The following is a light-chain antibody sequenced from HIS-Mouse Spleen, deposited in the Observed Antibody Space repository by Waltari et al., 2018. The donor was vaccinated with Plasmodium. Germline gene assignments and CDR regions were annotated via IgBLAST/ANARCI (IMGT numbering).Light chain of an antibody. CDR2: QDS. Sequence: SYELTQPPSVSVSPGQTASITCSGDQSGAKSPCWYQQKPGQSPVLVIYQDSKRPSGIPERFSGSNSGNTATLTISGTQAMDEADYYCQAWDSSTVVFGGGTKLTVL. CDR1: QSGAKS. V-gene: IGLV3-1*01. CDR3: QAWDSSTVV. J-gene: IGLJ2*01.